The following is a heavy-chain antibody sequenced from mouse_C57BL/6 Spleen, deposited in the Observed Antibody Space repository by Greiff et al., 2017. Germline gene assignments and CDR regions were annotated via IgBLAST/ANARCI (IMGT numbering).Heavy chain of an antibody. CDR2: IDPEDGET. CDR3: AQYDSSSYGYFDV. V-gene: IGHV14-2*01. Sequence: VQLKQSGAELVKPGASVKLSCTASGFNIKDYYMHWVKQRTEQGLEWIGRIDPEDGETKYAPKFQGKATITADTSSNTAYLQLSSLTSEDTAVYDCAQYDSSSYGYFDVWGTGTTVTVSS. D-gene: IGHD1-1*01. J-gene: IGHJ1*03. CDR1: GFNIKDYY.